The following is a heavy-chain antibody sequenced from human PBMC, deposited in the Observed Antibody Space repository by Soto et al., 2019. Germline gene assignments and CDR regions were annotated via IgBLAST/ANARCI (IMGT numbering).Heavy chain of an antibody. V-gene: IGHV3-30*18. CDR3: AKDPYFEGSLSLPQTAYYFQY. J-gene: IGHJ4*01. CDR1: GFTFSSYA. Sequence: QVDLLESGGGVVQPGTSLTLSCAASGFTFSSYAMHWVRQAPGKGLEWVATISFDGSSQYAADSVKGRFTLSRDNSKNTVYLQVNSLRPEDTAIYYCAKDPYFEGSLSLPQTAYYFQYWGHGTLVTVSS. CDR2: ISFDGSSQ. D-gene: IGHD3-22*01.